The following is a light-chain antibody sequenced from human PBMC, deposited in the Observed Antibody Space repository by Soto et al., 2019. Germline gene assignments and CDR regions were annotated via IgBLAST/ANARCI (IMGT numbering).Light chain of an antibody. CDR2: WAS. Sequence: DIVMTQSPDSLAVSLDERATINCKSSQSVLYSSNNKNYLAWYQQKPGQPPKLLIYWASTRESGVPDRFSGSGSGTDFTLTISSLQAEDVAVYYCQQYYSTPYTFGHGTKLEIK. CDR3: QQYYSTPYT. V-gene: IGKV4-1*01. J-gene: IGKJ2*01. CDR1: QSVLYSSNNKNY.